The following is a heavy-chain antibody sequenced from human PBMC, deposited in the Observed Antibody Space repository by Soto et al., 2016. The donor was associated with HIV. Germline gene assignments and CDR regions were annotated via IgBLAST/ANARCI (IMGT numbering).Heavy chain of an antibody. J-gene: IGHJ5*01. Sequence: EVQLVESGGGLVQPGGSLRLSCVASGFTFSDYWMHWVRQAPGKGLVWVSRINSDGSATNYVDSVKGRFTISRDNAKNTLYLQMNSLRVEDTAVYYCASTNWLDSWGQGTLVTVSS. V-gene: IGHV3-74*02. CDR3: ASTNWLDS. CDR2: INSDGSAT. CDR1: GFTFSDYW.